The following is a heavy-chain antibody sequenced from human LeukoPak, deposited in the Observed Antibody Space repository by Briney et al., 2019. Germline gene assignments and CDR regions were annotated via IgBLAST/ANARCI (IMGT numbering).Heavy chain of an antibody. CDR3: ARDDSSTDAFDI. CDR1: GGTFSSYA. J-gene: IGHJ3*02. D-gene: IGHD3-22*01. Sequence: ASVKVSCKASGGTFSSYAISWVRQAPGQGLEWMGGIIPTFGTANYAQKFQGRVTITADESTSTAYMELSSLRSEDTAVYYCARDDSSTDAFDIWGQGTMVTVSS. CDR2: IIPTFGTA. V-gene: IGHV1-69*13.